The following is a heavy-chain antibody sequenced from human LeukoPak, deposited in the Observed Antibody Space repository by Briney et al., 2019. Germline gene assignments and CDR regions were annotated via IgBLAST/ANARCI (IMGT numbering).Heavy chain of an antibody. CDR1: GFTFSSYS. D-gene: IGHD1-1*01. V-gene: IGHV3-21*01. CDR3: AREPTGDY. J-gene: IGHJ4*02. Sequence: KAGGSLRLSCAASGFTFSSYSINWVRQAPGKGLEWVSSISSGGTFMYYADSVKGRFTISRDNAKKSVFLQMNSLRAEDSAGYYCAREPTGDYWGQGMLVPVSS. CDR2: ISSGGTFM.